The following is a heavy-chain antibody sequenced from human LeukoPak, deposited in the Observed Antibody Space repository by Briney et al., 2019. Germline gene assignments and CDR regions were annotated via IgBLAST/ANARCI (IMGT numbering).Heavy chain of an antibody. D-gene: IGHD2-15*01. J-gene: IGHJ4*02. CDR3: ARAGEYCSGGSCSSGVYFDY. V-gene: IGHV1-69*13. CDR2: IIPIFGKA. CDR1: GGTFSTYA. Sequence: SVKVSCKASGGTFSTYAVSWVRQAPGQGLEWMGGIIPIFGKADYAQKFQDRVTITADESTSTAYMELSSLRSEDTALYYCARAGEYCSGGSCSSGVYFDYWGQGTLVTVSS.